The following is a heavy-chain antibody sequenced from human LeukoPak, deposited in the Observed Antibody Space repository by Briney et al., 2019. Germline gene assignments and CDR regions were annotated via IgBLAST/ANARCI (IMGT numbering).Heavy chain of an antibody. CDR3: ASAGIAVAGTIFYFQH. CDR2: ISAYNGNT. V-gene: IGHV1-18*04. CDR1: GYTFTSYG. D-gene: IGHD6-19*01. Sequence: GASVKVSCKASGYTFTSYGISWVRQAPGQGLEWMGSISAYNGNTNYAQKLQGRVTMTTDTSTSTAYMELRSLRSDDTAVYYCASAGIAVAGTIFYFQHWGQGTLVTVSS. J-gene: IGHJ1*01.